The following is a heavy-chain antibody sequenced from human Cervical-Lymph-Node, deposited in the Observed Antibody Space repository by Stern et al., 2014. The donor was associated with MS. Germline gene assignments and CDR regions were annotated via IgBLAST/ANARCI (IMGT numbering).Heavy chain of an antibody. CDR3: ARDGRHRDNYGLDV. D-gene: IGHD2-15*01. J-gene: IGHJ6*02. Sequence: VQLVESGAEVKKPGSSVKVSCQASGGTFNVYAINWLRQAPGQGLEWMGGIIPIFGTANYAQKFQGRVTITAGESNTTSSMQLSSLRYNDTAVYYCARDGRHRDNYGLDVWGQGTTVIVPS. CDR1: GGTFNVYA. V-gene: IGHV1-69*01. CDR2: IIPIFGTA.